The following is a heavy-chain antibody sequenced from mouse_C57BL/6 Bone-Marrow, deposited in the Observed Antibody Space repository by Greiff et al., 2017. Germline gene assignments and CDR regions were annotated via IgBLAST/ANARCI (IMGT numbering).Heavy chain of an antibody. CDR1: GYTFTSYW. J-gene: IGHJ1*03. D-gene: IGHD2-1*01. CDR3: ARSWGNYVSYWYFDG. V-gene: IGHV1-69*01. Sequence: VQLQQPGAELVMPGASVKLSCKASGYTFTSYWMHWVKQRPGQGLEWIGEIDPSDSYTNYNQKFKGKSTLTVDKSSSTAYMQLSSLTSEDSAVYYCARSWGNYVSYWYFDGWGTGTTVTVSS. CDR2: IDPSDSYT.